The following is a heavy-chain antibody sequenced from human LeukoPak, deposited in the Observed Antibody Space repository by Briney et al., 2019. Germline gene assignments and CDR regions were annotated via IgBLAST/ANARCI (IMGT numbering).Heavy chain of an antibody. CDR3: ARRGGSGHEFGYDY. CDR2: INTGNGDT. Sequence: ASVKVSCKPSGYTFTTYALHWVRQAPGQRLEWMGWINTGNGDTRYSQQFQGRVTITRDTSASTAYMELSSLTSEDTAVYYCARRGGSGHEFGYDYWGQGTLVTVSS. J-gene: IGHJ4*02. V-gene: IGHV1-3*04. D-gene: IGHD5-12*01. CDR1: GYTFTTYA.